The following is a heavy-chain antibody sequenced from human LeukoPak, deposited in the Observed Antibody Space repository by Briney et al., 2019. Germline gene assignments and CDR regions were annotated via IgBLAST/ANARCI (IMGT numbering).Heavy chain of an antibody. V-gene: IGHV3-7*03. D-gene: IGHD2-21*01. CDR3: AREVVATASAFDC. Sequence: QSGGSLRLSCAASGFTFSSYTMTWVRQAPGKGLEWVANIKDDGSVKNHVDSLKGRFSISRDNARNSLYLQISSLRAEDTAVYYCAREVVATASAFDCWGQGTLVTVSS. J-gene: IGHJ4*02. CDR1: GFTFSSYT. CDR2: IKDDGSVK.